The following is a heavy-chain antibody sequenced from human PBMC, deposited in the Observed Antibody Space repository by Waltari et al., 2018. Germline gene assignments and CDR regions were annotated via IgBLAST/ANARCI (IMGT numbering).Heavy chain of an antibody. CDR1: GDSISGNYW. V-gene: IGHV4-4*02. CDR2: VHHSGKT. CDR3: AGDRAIGLFFDY. Sequence: QVQLQESGQGLVKPSGTLSLTCAVSGDSISGNYWWSWVRQSPEKGLDWIGQVHHSGKTHYNPSLQSRVTISLDKPKNQFSLNLNSVTAADTAVYYCAGDRAIGLFFDYWGRGTLVTVFS. J-gene: IGHJ4*02. D-gene: IGHD2-2*01.